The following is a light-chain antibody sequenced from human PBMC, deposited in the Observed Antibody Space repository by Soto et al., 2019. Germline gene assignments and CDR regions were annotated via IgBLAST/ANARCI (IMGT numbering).Light chain of an antibody. Sequence: SYALTQPPSVSVAPGQTARITCGGNNIESKSVHWYQQRPGQAPVLVIYVDSDRPSGIPDRFSASTSGNTAALTISRVEAGDEADYYCQVWDTISDHYVFGSGTKVTVL. V-gene: IGLV3-21*02. CDR3: QVWDTISDHYV. J-gene: IGLJ1*01. CDR2: VDS. CDR1: NIESKS.